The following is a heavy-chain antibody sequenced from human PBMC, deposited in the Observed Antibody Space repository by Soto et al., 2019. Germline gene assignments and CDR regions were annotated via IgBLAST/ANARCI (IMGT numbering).Heavy chain of an antibody. D-gene: IGHD6-13*01. CDR1: GFTFSSYA. Sequence: GGSLRLSCSASGFTFSSYAMHWVRQAPGKGLEYVSAISSNGGSTYYADSVKGRFTISRDNSKNTLYLQMSSLRAEDTAVYYCVKQAKGSVIPPLRSAAGYYFDYWGQGTLVTVSS. V-gene: IGHV3-64D*06. J-gene: IGHJ4*02. CDR2: ISSNGGST. CDR3: VKQAKGSVIPPLRSAAGYYFDY.